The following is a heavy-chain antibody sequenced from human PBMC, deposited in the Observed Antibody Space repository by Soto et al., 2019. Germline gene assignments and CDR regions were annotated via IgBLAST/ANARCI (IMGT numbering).Heavy chain of an antibody. J-gene: IGHJ4*02. CDR1: GGSITNNNW. CDR3: TKNSAYALDY. D-gene: IGHD5-12*01. Sequence: PSETLSLTCDVSGGSITNNNWWGWVRQPPGEGLEWIGEMHHLGSTNYNPSLKSRVTMSVDTSKNQFFLKLNSVTAADTAVYYCTKNSAYALDYWGQGTLVTVSS. CDR2: MHHLGST. V-gene: IGHV4-4*02.